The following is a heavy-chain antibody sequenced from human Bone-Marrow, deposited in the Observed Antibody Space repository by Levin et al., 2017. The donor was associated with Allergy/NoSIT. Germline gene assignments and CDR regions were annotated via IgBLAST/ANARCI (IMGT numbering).Heavy chain of an antibody. CDR3: ARWGSTTVIAVERGAYYYYGMDV. CDR1: GFTFSSYW. Sequence: GESLKISCAASGFTFSSYWMHWVRQAPGKGLVWVSRINSDGSSTSYADSVKGRFTISRDNAKNTLYLQMNSLRAEDTAVYYCARWGSTTVIAVERGAYYYYGMDVWGQGTTVTVSS. D-gene: IGHD4-17*01. V-gene: IGHV3-74*01. J-gene: IGHJ6*02. CDR2: INSDGSST.